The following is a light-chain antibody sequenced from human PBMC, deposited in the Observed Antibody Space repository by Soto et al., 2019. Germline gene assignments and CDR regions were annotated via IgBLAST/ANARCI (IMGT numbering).Light chain of an antibody. CDR1: SSNIGSNT. CDR3: AAWDDRLNGYV. J-gene: IGLJ1*01. Sequence: QSVLTQPPSASGTPGQRVTISCSGSSSNIGSNTVHWYQQLPGTAPKLLIYSNNQRPSGVPDRFSGSKSGTSASLAISGLQSEDEADYYCAAWDDRLNGYVFGTGTKGTVL. V-gene: IGLV1-44*01. CDR2: SNN.